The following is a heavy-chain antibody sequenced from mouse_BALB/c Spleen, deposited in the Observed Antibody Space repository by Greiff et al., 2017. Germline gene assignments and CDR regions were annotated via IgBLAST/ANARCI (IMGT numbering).Heavy chain of an antibody. J-gene: IGHJ2*01. CDR2: ISTYYGDA. D-gene: IGHD2-12*01. V-gene: IGHV1S137*01. CDR3: ARRGYYSFDY. Sequence: VQLHQSGAELVRPGVSVKISCKGSGYTFTDYAMHWVKQSHAKSLEWIGVISTYYGDASYNQKFKGKATMTVDKSSSTAYMELARLTSEDSAIYYCARRGYYSFDYWGQGTTLTVSS. CDR1: GYTFTDYA.